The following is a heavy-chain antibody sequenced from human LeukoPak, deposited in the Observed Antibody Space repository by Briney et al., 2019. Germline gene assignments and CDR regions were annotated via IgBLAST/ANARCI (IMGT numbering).Heavy chain of an antibody. CDR1: GFTFSSYE. D-gene: IGHD6-13*01. Sequence: GGSLRLSCAASGFTFSSYEMNWVRQAPGKGLEWVSYISSSGSTIYYADSVKGRFTISRDNSKNTLYLQMNNLRAEDTAVYYCAKGGEVSSWYKRLKLYFDSWSRGTLVTVSS. CDR2: ISSSGSTI. V-gene: IGHV3-48*03. CDR3: AKGGEVSSWYKRLKLYFDS. J-gene: IGHJ4*02.